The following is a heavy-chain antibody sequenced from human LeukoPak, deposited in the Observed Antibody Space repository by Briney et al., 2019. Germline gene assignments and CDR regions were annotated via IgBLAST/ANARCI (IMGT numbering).Heavy chain of an antibody. CDR2: INSDGSST. J-gene: IGHJ4*02. D-gene: IGHD1-26*01. Sequence: GGSLRLSCAASGFTFSSYWMHWVRQAPGKGLVWVSRINSDGSSTSYADSGKGRFTISRDNAKNTLYLQMNSLRAEDTAVYYCARAVLAGATNIDYWGQGTLVTVSS. CDR1: GFTFSSYW. CDR3: ARAVLAGATNIDY. V-gene: IGHV3-74*01.